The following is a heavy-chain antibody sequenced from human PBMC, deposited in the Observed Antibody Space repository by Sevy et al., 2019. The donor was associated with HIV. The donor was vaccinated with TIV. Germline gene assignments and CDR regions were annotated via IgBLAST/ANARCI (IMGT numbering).Heavy chain of an antibody. V-gene: IGHV3-72*01. D-gene: IGHD3-16*01. Sequence: GGSLTLSCAASGFTFSDHYMDWVHQAPGKGLGWVGRTRNKANSYTTEYAASVKGRFTISRDDSKNSLYLQMNSLKTEDTAVYYCARDLGSAFDIWGQGTMVTVSS. J-gene: IGHJ3*02. CDR1: GFTFSDHY. CDR2: TRNKANSYTT. CDR3: ARDLGSAFDI.